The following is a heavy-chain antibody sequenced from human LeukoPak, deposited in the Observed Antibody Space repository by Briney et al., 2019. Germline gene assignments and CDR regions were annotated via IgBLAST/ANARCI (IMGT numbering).Heavy chain of an antibody. V-gene: IGHV3-53*01. CDR1: GFTFSSYA. CDR3: ASRDYYDSSGYYDAFDI. J-gene: IGHJ3*02. D-gene: IGHD3-22*01. CDR2: IYSGGST. Sequence: GGSLRLSCAASGFTFSSYAMSWVRQAPGKGLEWVSVIYSGGSTYYADSVKGRFTISRDNSKNTLYLQMNSLRAEDTAVYYCASRDYYDSSGYYDAFDIWGQGTMVTVSP.